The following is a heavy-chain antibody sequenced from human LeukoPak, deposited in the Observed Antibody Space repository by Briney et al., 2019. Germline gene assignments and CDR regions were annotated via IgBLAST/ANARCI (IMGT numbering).Heavy chain of an antibody. CDR3: ARETLPQLHYFCGMDV. CDR2: INPNSGGR. CDR1: GYTFTGYY. V-gene: IGHV1-2*02. Sequence: GASVKVSCKASGYTFTGYYMHWVRQAPGQGLEWMGWINPNSGGRNYAQKFQGRVTMTRDTSISTAYMELSRLRSDDTAVYYCARETLPQLHYFCGMDVWGQGATGTVSS. D-gene: IGHD2-2*01. J-gene: IGHJ6*02.